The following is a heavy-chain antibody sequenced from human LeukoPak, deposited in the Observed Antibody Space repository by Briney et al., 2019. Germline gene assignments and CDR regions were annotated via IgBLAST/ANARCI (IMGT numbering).Heavy chain of an antibody. J-gene: IGHJ4*02. CDR1: GGTFSSYA. Sequence: ASVKVSCKASGGTFSSYAISWVRQAPGQGLEWMGGIIPIFGTANYAQKFQGRVTITTDESTSTAYMELSSLRSEDTAVYYCARWRDDYAGNFYFDYWGQGTLVTVSS. V-gene: IGHV1-69*05. D-gene: IGHD4-23*01. CDR2: IIPIFGTA. CDR3: ARWRDDYAGNFYFDY.